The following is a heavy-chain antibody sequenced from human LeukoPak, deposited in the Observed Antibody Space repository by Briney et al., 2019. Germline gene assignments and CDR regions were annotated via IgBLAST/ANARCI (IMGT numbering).Heavy chain of an antibody. D-gene: IGHD6-19*01. V-gene: IGHV3-48*01. Sequence: PGGSLRLSCAASGFTFSSYAMSWVRQAPGKGLEWVSYITGSSSTIYYADSVKGRFTISRDNAKNSLYLQMNSLRAEDTAVYYCARRGASSGGLDYWGQGTLVTVSS. CDR2: ITGSSSTI. CDR3: ARRGASSGGLDY. J-gene: IGHJ4*02. CDR1: GFTFSSYA.